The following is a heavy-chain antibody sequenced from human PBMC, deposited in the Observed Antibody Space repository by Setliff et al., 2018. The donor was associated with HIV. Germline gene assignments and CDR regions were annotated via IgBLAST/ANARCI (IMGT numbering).Heavy chain of an antibody. J-gene: IGHJ5*02. CDR1: GGTFNNYV. D-gene: IGHD3-16*01. Sequence: VKVSCKAAGGTFNNYVFSWVRKAPGRGLEWIGTIIPILDTTNYAQKFQDRVTITTDESTSTAYMELRSLTSEDTAVYHCARDLDEAVKDADNYVPLDLWGQGTLVTVSS. CDR2: IIPILDTT. V-gene: IGHV1-69*11. CDR3: ARDLDEAVKDADNYVPLDL.